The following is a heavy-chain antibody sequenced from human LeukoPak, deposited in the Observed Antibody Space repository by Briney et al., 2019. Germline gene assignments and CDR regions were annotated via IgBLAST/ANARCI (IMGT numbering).Heavy chain of an antibody. CDR3: VRDFYDSSAYYLDH. Sequence: TGGSLRLSCAASDFTFEDFAMHWVRQAPGKDLEWVSFITAYGNGTYYADSVRGRFTISRDNSKNALYLQMNSLNTDDDAFYFSVRDFYDSSAYYLDHWGRGTLVTVSS. CDR2: ITAYGNGT. D-gene: IGHD3-22*01. V-gene: IGHV3-43*02. J-gene: IGHJ4*02. CDR1: DFTFEDFA.